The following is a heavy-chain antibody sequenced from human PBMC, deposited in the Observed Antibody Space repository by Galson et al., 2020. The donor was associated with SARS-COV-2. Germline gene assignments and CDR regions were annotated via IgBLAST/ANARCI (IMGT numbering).Heavy chain of an antibody. CDR1: GFSLSTSGMC. CDR2: IDWDDDK. J-gene: IGHJ2*01. CDR3: ERMGPIGYVWGGGKEAYWYFDL. V-gene: IGHV2-70*11. D-gene: IGHD3-16*01. Sequence: SGPTLVKPTQTLTLTCTFSGFSLSTSGMCVSWIRQPPGKALEWLARIDWDDDKYYSTSLKTRLTISKDTSKNQVVLTMTNMDPVDTATYYCERMGPIGYVWGGGKEAYWYFDLWGRGTLVTVSS.